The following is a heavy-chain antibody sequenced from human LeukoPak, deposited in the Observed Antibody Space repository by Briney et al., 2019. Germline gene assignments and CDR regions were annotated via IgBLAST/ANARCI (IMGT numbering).Heavy chain of an antibody. CDR1: GYTFTGYY. CDR3: ARGRSIAVAGNWFDP. CDR2: INPNSGGT. V-gene: IGHV1-2*02. J-gene: IGHJ5*02. Sequence: ASVKVSCKASGYTFTGYYMHWVRQAPGQGLEWMGWINPNSGGTNYAQKFQGRVTMTRDTSISTAYMGLSRLRSDDTAVHYCARGRSIAVAGNWFDPWGQGTLVTVSS. D-gene: IGHD6-19*01.